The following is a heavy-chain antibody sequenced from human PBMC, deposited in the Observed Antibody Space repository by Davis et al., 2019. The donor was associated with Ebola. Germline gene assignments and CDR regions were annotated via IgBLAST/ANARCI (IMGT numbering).Heavy chain of an antibody. V-gene: IGHV3-23*01. Sequence: GESLKISCAASGFTFSSYAMNWFRQAPGKGLEWVSGIIDSGGRTYHADSVKGRFTISRDNSRNTLYLQMNSLRAEDTAMYYCVKDRNYDSGSYQGHDPWGQGTLVTVSS. D-gene: IGHD3-10*01. J-gene: IGHJ5*02. CDR3: VKDRNYDSGSYQGHDP. CDR1: GFTFSSYA. CDR2: IIDSGGRT.